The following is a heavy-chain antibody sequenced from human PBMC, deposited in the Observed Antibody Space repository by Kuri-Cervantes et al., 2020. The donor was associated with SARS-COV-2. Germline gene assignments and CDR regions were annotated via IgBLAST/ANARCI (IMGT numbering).Heavy chain of an antibody. Sequence: GESLKISCAASGFTFSSYAMHWVRQAPGKGLEWVAVISYDGSNKYYADSVKGRFTISRDNAKNTLYLQMNSLRAEDTAVYYCAKSGYGGKIAAAGSGYFDYWGQGTLVTVSS. V-gene: IGHV3-30-3*02. CDR2: ISYDGSNK. CDR1: GFTFSSYA. D-gene: IGHD6-13*01. CDR3: AKSGYGGKIAAAGSGYFDY. J-gene: IGHJ4*02.